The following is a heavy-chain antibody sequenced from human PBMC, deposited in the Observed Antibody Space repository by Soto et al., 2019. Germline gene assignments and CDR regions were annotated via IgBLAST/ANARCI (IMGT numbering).Heavy chain of an antibody. Sequence: QVQLVQSGAEVKKPGASVKVSCKASGYTFTSYAMHWVRQAPGQRLEWMGWINAGNGNTKYSQKFQGRVTITRDTSARTAYMGLSRLRSEDTAVYYCARGPGGPDGPGEYWGPGTLVPVSS. CDR2: INAGNGNT. D-gene: IGHD3-10*01. J-gene: IGHJ4*02. V-gene: IGHV1-3*01. CDR3: ARGPGGPDGPGEY. CDR1: GYTFTSYA.